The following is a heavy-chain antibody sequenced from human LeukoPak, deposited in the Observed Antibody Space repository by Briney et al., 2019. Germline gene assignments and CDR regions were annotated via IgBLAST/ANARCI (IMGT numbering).Heavy chain of an antibody. CDR2: IHFNGNT. CDR3: ARDRGGSSWYNYYDA. CDR1: GDSISNNY. D-gene: IGHD6-13*01. J-gene: IGHJ4*02. V-gene: IGHV4-4*07. Sequence: SETLSLTCTVSGDSISNNYWSWIRQPAAKGLEWISRIHFNGNTDYNPSLKSRVTTSIDTPRNQFSLKLSTVTAADTAVIYCARDRGGSSWYNYYDAWGQGILVTVYS.